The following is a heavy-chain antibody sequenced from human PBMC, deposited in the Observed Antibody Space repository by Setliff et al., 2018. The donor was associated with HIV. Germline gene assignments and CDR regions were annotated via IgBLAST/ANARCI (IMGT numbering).Heavy chain of an antibody. V-gene: IGHV4-39*02. J-gene: IGHJ5*02. CDR1: GGSISSSSYY. CDR3: ARDVGYYGSGSQP. D-gene: IGHD3-10*01. Sequence: SETLSLTCTVSGGSISSSSYYWGWIRQPPGKGLEWIGTIYYSGNTYYNPSLKSRVTISVDTSKNQISLKLSSVTAADTAVYYCARDVGYYGSGSQPWGQGTLVTVSS. CDR2: IYYSGNT.